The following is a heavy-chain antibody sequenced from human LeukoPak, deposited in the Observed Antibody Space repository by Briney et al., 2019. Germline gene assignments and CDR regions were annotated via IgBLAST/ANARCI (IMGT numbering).Heavy chain of an antibody. Sequence: PSETLSLTCAVYGGSFSGYYWSWIRQPPGKGLEWIGEINHSGSTNYNPSLKSRVTISVDTSKNQFSLKLSSVTAADTAVYYCARDAVAGRSEYYYYYYMDVWGKGTTVTVSS. V-gene: IGHV4-34*01. CDR3: ARDAVAGRSEYYYYYYMDV. J-gene: IGHJ6*03. CDR1: GGSFSGYY. D-gene: IGHD6-19*01. CDR2: INHSGST.